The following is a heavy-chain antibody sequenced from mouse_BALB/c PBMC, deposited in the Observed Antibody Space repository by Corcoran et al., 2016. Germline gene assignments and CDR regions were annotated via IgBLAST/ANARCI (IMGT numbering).Heavy chain of an antibody. D-gene: IGHD2-4*01. V-gene: IGHV1S34*01. CDR3: ARGGDYDVYYAMDY. J-gene: IGHJ4*01. Sequence: LVKTGASVKISCKASGYSFTGYYIHWGKQSHGRSLEWIGYISCYNGATSYNQKFKGTATFSVETSSSTAYMQFNSLTSEDSAVYYCARGGDYDVYYAMDYWGQGTSVTVSS. CDR2: ISCYNGAT. CDR1: GYSFTGYY.